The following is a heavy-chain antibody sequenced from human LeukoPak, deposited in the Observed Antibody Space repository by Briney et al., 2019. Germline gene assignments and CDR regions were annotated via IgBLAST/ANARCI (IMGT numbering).Heavy chain of an antibody. J-gene: IGHJ4*02. CDR2: IYYTGST. CDR3: ARHRAYSSSSPFDY. CDR1: GGSISSLY. D-gene: IGHD6-6*01. Sequence: SETLSLTCSVSGGSISSLYWSWIRQPPGKGLEWIGYIYYTGSTNYNPSLKSRVTMFVDMSKNQFSLRLSSATAADTAVYYCARHRAYSSSSPFDYWGQGTLVTVFS. V-gene: IGHV4-59*08.